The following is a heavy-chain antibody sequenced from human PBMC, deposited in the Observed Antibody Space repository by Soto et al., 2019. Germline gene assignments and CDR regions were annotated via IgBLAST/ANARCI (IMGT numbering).Heavy chain of an antibody. J-gene: IGHJ6*03. V-gene: IGHV3-30-3*01. CDR1: GFTFSSYA. CDR2: ISYDGSNK. CDR3: ARDQVGAITGSYYYYYMDV. D-gene: IGHD1-26*01. Sequence: GGSLRLSCAASGFTFSSYAMHWVRQAPGKGLEWLAVISYDGSNKYYADSVKGRFTISRDNSKNTLYLQMNSLRAEDTAVYYCARDQVGAITGSYYYYYMDVWGKGTTVTVSS.